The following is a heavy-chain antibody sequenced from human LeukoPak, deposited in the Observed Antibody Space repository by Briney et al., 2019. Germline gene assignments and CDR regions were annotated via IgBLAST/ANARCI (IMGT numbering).Heavy chain of an antibody. CDR2: VSTSGSYI. J-gene: IGHJ3*02. D-gene: IGHD4/OR15-4a*01. V-gene: IGHV3-21*01. Sequence: GGSLRLSCAVSGLTFGSYIMNWVRQAPGKGLEWVSFVSTSGSYIYYADSVKGRFTISRDNSKNTLYLQMSSLRAEDTAVYYCVKESGFMVAPNSAFDIWGQGTMVTVSS. CDR1: GLTFGSYI. CDR3: VKESGFMVAPNSAFDI.